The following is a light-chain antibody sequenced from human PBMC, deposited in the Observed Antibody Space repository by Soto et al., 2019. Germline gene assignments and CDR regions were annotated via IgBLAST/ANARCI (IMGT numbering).Light chain of an antibody. J-gene: IGLJ3*02. CDR2: EVS. V-gene: IGLV2-14*01. Sequence: QSALTQPDSVSGSPGQSITISCTGTSSDVCAYNYVSWYQQHPGKAPKLMIYEVSNRPSGVANRFSGSKSGNTASLTISGLQAEYEADYYCSSYTTSSTLVFGGGTKLTVL. CDR1: SSDVCAYNY. CDR3: SSYTTSSTLV.